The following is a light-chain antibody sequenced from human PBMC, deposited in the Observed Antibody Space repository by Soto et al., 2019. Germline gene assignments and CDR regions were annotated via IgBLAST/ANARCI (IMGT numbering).Light chain of an antibody. J-gene: IGKJ1*01. CDR2: GAS. V-gene: IGKV3-20*01. CDR3: HQYGSSPST. Sequence: DIVLTQSPGTLSLSPGERATLSCRASQGITNNFLAWYQQKPGQAPRLLIYGASYRATGIPDRFSGSGSGTDFTLTISRLEPEDFAVYYCHQYGSSPSTFGQGTKVDIK. CDR1: QGITNNF.